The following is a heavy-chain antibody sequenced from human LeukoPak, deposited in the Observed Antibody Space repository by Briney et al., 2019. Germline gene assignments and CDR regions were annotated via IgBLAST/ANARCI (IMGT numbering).Heavy chain of an antibody. CDR2: IIPIFGTA. J-gene: IGHJ6*03. CDR3: ARGRTIFGVVNYYYYYMDV. CDR1: GGTFSSYA. D-gene: IGHD3-3*01. V-gene: IGHV1-69*13. Sequence: SVTVSCKASGGTFSSYAISWVRQAPGQGLEWMGGIIPIFGTANYAQKFQGRVTITADESTSTAYMELSSLRSEDTAVYYCARGRTIFGVVNYYYYYMDVWGKGTTVTVSS.